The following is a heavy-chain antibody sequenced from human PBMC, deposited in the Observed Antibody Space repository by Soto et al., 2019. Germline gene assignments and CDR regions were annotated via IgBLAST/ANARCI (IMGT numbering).Heavy chain of an antibody. CDR1: GGSINTAAYH. Sequence: SSETLSLTCNVTGGSINTAAYHWSWIRQVPGKGLEWIGYIFYSGSAYYHPSLKSRASISVDRSKNQFSLKVNSVTAADTAVYYCARSLRTGVLMLDSWGQGALVTVSS. CDR3: ARSLRTGVLMLDS. D-gene: IGHD1-1*01. J-gene: IGHJ5*01. CDR2: IFYSGSA. V-gene: IGHV4-31*03.